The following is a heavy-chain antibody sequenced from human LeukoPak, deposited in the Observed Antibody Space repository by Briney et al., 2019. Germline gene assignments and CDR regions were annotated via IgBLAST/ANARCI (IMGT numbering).Heavy chain of an antibody. D-gene: IGHD2-2*01. CDR1: GGSISSYY. J-gene: IGHJ5*02. CDR2: IYYSGST. Sequence: SETLSLTCTVSGGSISSYYWSWIRQPPGKGLEWIGYIYYSGSTNYNPSLKSRVTISVDTSKNQFSLKLSSVTAADTAVYYCARHPYCSSTSCNIWFAPWGQGTLVTVSS. V-gene: IGHV4-59*08. CDR3: ARHPYCSSTSCNIWFAP.